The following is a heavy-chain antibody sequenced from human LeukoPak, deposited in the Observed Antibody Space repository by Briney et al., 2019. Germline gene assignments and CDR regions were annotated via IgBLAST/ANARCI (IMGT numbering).Heavy chain of an antibody. D-gene: IGHD3-22*01. V-gene: IGHV4-34*01. CDR3: ARDRGTPDYYDTSGYDY. CDR1: GGSFSGYY. Sequence: SETLSLTCAVYGGSFSGYYWSWIRQPPGKGLEWIGEINHSGSTNYNPSLKSRVTISVDKSKNQFSLKLSSVTAADTAVYYCARDRGTPDYYDTSGYDYWGQGTLVTVSS. J-gene: IGHJ4*02. CDR2: INHSGST.